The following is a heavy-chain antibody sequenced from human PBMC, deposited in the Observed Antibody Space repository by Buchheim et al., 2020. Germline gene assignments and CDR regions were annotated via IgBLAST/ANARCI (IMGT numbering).Heavy chain of an antibody. Sequence: EVQLVESGGGLVKPGGSLRLSCAASGFTFSSYSMNWVRQAPGKGLEWVSSISSSSSYIYYADSGKGRFTISRDNAKTSLYLQMNSLRAEDTAVYYCASHTNPNGFLEWLFNYGMDVWGQGTT. CDR3: ASHTNPNGFLEWLFNYGMDV. CDR1: GFTFSSYS. V-gene: IGHV3-21*01. CDR2: ISSSSSYI. D-gene: IGHD3-3*01. J-gene: IGHJ6*02.